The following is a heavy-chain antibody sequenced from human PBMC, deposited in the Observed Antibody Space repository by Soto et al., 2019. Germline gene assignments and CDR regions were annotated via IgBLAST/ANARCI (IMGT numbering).Heavy chain of an antibody. V-gene: IGHV5-51*01. Sequence: PGESLKISCKGPGYSFTSYWIDWVRQMPGKGLEWMGIIYPGDSDTRYSPSFQGQVTISADKSISTAYLQWSSLKASDTAMYYCATSGGRGYSGYDSWFDPWGQGTLVTVSS. CDR2: IYPGDSDT. CDR3: ATSGGRGYSGYDSWFDP. D-gene: IGHD5-12*01. CDR1: GYSFTSYW. J-gene: IGHJ5*02.